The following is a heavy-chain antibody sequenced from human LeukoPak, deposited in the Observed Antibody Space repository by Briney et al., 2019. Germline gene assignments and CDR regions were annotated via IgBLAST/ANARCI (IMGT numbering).Heavy chain of an antibody. V-gene: IGHV3-48*03. Sequence: GGSLRLSCAASGFTFSGYEMNWVRQAPGKGLEWVSYISPSGSTRNFAETVKGRFTISRDNAKNSLYLQMNSLRDEDTAVYYCARGNWFDPWGQGTLVTVSS. J-gene: IGHJ5*02. CDR1: GFTFSGYE. CDR2: ISPSGSTR. CDR3: ARGNWFDP.